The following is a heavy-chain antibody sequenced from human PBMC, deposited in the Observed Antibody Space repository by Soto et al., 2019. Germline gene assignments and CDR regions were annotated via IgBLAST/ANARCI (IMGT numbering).Heavy chain of an antibody. Sequence: GGSLRLSCAASGFIFENFGMSWVRQAPGKGLEWISSISGSGFKKYYADSVKGRFTISRDNSKSTVYLELNNLSAENTAVYHCAKNQGVELVPLATVDWFDPWGQGSVVTVS. D-gene: IGHD1-26*01. V-gene: IGHV3-23*01. CDR3: AKNQGVELVPLATVDWFDP. J-gene: IGHJ5*02. CDR1: GFIFENFG. CDR2: ISGSGFKK.